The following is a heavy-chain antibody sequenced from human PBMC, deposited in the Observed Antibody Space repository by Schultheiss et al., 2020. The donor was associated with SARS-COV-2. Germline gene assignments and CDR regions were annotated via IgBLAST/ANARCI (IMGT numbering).Heavy chain of an antibody. CDR3: TTDLNYYDSSGYVY. Sequence: GGSLRLSCAASGFTFSNAWMSWVRQAPGKGLEWVGRIKSKTDGGTTDYAAPVKGRFTISRDDSKNTLYLQMSSLKTEDTAVYYCTTDLNYYDSSGYVYWGQGTLVTVSS. V-gene: IGHV3-15*01. CDR1: GFTFSNAW. CDR2: IKSKTDGGTT. D-gene: IGHD3-22*01. J-gene: IGHJ4*02.